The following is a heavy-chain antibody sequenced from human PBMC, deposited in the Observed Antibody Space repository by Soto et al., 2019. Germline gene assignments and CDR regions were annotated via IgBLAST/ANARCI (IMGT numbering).Heavy chain of an antibody. CDR1: GFTVSSNY. V-gene: IGHV3-66*01. J-gene: IGHJ4*02. CDR3: VREQTGDYFDY. CDR2: IYSGGST. Sequence: EVQLVESGGGLVQPGGSLRLSCAASGFTVSSNYMSWVRQAPGKGLEWVSVIYSGGSTYYADSVKGRFTISRDNSKNTLYLQMNSLRAEDTAGYYCVREQTGDYFDYWGQGTLVTVSS. D-gene: IGHD3-9*01.